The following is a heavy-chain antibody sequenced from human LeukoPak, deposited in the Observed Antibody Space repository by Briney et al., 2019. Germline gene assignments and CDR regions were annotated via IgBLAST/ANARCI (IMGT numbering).Heavy chain of an antibody. V-gene: IGHV4-59*01. D-gene: IGHD3-16*01. CDR3: ARDRELGS. CDR1: GGSISIYY. CDR2: IYNSGST. Sequence: SETLSLTCIVSGGSISIYYWNWIRQPPGKGLEWIGYIYNSGSTDYNPSLKRRVTISADTSKNQFSLKLTSVTAADTAVNYCARDRELGSWGQGILVTVSS. J-gene: IGHJ5*02.